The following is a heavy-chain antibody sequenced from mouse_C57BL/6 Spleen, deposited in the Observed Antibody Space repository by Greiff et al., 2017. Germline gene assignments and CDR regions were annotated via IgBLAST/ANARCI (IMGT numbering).Heavy chain of an antibody. CDR3: ARGDGYYEYAMDY. D-gene: IGHD2-3*01. CDR1: GYTFTSYT. J-gene: IGHJ4*01. Sequence: VQLQQSGAELARPGASVKMSCKASGYTFTSYTMHWVKQRPGQGLEWIGYINPCSGYTKYNQKFKDKATLTADKSSSTAYMQLSSLTSEDSAVYYWARGDGYYEYAMDYRGQGTSVTVAA. V-gene: IGHV1-4*01. CDR2: INPCSGYT.